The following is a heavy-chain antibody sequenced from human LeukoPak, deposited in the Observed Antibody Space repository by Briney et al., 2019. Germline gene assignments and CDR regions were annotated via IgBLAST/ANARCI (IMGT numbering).Heavy chain of an antibody. CDR3: TTIAAAGHFDY. J-gene: IGHJ4*02. D-gene: IGHD6-13*01. V-gene: IGHV3-15*01. CDR2: IKSKSDGGTT. Sequence: GGSLRLSCAASGFTFSDAWMSWVRQAPGKGLEWVGRIKSKSDGGTTDYAAPVKGRFTISRDDSKDTLYLQMNSLKTEDTAVYYCTTIAAAGHFDYWGQGTLVTVSS. CDR1: GFTFSDAW.